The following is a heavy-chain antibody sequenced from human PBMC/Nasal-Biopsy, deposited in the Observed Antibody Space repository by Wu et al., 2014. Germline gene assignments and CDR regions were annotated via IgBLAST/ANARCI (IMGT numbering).Heavy chain of an antibody. J-gene: IGHJ4*02. CDR3: AREGDSPDWYQFHS. CDR2: ISYDGSHQ. D-gene: IGHD6-19*01. Sequence: FNGYAMYWVRQAPGKGLEWVALISYDGSHQYYADSVKGRFTISRDNSRNTMYLQINSLRPEDTGVYYCAREGDSPDWYQFHSWGQGTLVTVSS. V-gene: IGHV3-30-3*01. CDR1: FNGYA.